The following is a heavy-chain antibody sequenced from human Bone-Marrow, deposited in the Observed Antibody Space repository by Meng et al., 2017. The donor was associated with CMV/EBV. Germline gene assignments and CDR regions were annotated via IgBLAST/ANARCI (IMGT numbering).Heavy chain of an antibody. D-gene: IGHD3-3*01. J-gene: IGHJ6*02. CDR1: GFTFDDYA. Sequence: GGSLRLSCAASGFTFDDYAMHWVRQAPGKGLEWVSGISWNSGSIGYADSVKGRFTISRDNAKNSLYLQMNSLRAEDMALYYCAKDITRAGGIFGVNGMDVWGQRTTVTVSS. V-gene: IGHV3-9*03. CDR2: ISWNSGSI. CDR3: AKDITRAGGIFGVNGMDV.